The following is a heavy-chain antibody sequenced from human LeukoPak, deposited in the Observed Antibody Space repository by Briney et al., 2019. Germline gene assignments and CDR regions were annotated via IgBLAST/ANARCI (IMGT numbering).Heavy chain of an antibody. CDR2: TVASSNYT. CDR3: ARGPYSSNWYVDY. D-gene: IGHD6-13*01. J-gene: IGHJ4*02. CDR1: GFTFSDFY. Sequence: GGSLRLSCAASGFTFSDFYMSWIRQAPGKGLEWVSYTVASSNYTNYADSVKGRFTISRDNAKNSLYLQMNSLRAEDTAVYYCARGPYSSNWYVDYWGQGTLVTVAS. V-gene: IGHV3-11*06.